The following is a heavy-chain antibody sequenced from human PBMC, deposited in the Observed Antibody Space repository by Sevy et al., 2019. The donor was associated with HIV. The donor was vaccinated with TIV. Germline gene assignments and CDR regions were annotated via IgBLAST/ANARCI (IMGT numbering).Heavy chain of an antibody. D-gene: IGHD3-22*01. CDR1: GFSFDSYG. CDR3: AKGGGGHYDPDEIGYYFYYYNMDV. V-gene: IGHV3-23*01. Sequence: GGSLRLSCAVSGFSFDSYGMTWVRQAPGKGLEWVSGISGSGTRTYYADSVKGRFSISRDNSKNRLYLQMNSLRREDTAIYYGAKGGGGHYDPDEIGYYFYYYNMDVWGKGTTVTVSS. J-gene: IGHJ6*03. CDR2: ISGSGTRT.